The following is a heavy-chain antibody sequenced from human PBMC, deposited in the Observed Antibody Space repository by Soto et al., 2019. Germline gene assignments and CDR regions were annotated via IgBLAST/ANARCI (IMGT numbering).Heavy chain of an antibody. CDR2: IIPIFGTA. V-gene: IGHV1-69*13. D-gene: IGHD3-3*01. CDR3: ARAREYYDFWSGEARETRYYYYYVMDV. CDR1: GGTFSIYA. Sequence: GASVKVSCRASGGTFSIYAIMWVRQAPGQGLEWMGGIIPIFGTANYAQKFQGRVTITADESTSTAYMELSSLRSEDTAVYYCARAREYYDFWSGEARETRYYYYYVMDVWGQGTTVTVSS. J-gene: IGHJ6*02.